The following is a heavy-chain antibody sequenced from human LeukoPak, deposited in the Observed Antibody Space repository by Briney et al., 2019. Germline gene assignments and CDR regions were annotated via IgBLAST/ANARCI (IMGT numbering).Heavy chain of an antibody. J-gene: IGHJ4*02. Sequence: PSETLSLTCTISGGSITSSSYYWSWLRQSPGKGLEWIVSLYHTGRTYHNPSLKSRVTISVDTSKNQFSLKLSSVTAADTAVYYCARDLGQGAYFDYWGQGTLVTVSS. CDR3: ARDLGQGAYFDY. V-gene: IGHV4-39*07. CDR2: LYHTGRT. CDR1: GGSITSSSYY. D-gene: IGHD3-16*01.